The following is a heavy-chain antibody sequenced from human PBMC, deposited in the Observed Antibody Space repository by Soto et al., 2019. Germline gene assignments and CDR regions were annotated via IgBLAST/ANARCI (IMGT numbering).Heavy chain of an antibody. CDR3: AGLFPNVSSGYDLNN. V-gene: IGHV4-59*08. CDR2: MYDSGST. J-gene: IGHJ4*02. D-gene: IGHD3-22*01. Sequence: PSETMSLTCTACGGSIGRYYRSWIRQPPGKGLEWIGYMYDSGSTYHNPSLRSRVTISVDTSKSQFFLKLSSVTAADTAVFYCAGLFPNVSSGYDLNNLGQGTLVTVSS. CDR1: GGSIGRYY.